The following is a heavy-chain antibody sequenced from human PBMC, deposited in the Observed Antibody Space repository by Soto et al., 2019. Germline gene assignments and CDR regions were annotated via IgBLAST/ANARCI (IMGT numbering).Heavy chain of an antibody. CDR1: GPTFIAYY. V-gene: IGHV1-2*02. D-gene: IGHD5-12*01. J-gene: IGHJ4*02. Sequence: QLVQSGAEVKKPGASVRVSCKTSGPTFIAYYIHWVRQAPGQGLEWMGWIDPKSGGTTYEQKFLGRVTMTRDTSINTAYMDLNRLTPDDTAVYYCARVSVDVPEWGQGTLITVSS. CDR3: ARVSVDVPE. CDR2: IDPKSGGT.